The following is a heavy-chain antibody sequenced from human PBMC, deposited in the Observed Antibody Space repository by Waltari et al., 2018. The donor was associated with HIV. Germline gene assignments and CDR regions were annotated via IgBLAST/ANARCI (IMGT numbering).Heavy chain of an antibody. CDR3: ARLGQLLRGGSSDYYYGMDV. CDR2: VYYSGGT. D-gene: IGHD6-6*01. CDR1: GGSISSSVYY. Sequence: QLRLQESGPGLVKPSETLSLSCTVSGGSISSSVYYWGWIRQSPGKGLQWIGSVYYSGGTYYSSSLKSRITISVDTSKNQFSLKRTSVTAADTAVYYCARLGQLLRGGSSDYYYGMDVWGQGTTVSVSS. V-gene: IGHV4-39*01. J-gene: IGHJ6*02.